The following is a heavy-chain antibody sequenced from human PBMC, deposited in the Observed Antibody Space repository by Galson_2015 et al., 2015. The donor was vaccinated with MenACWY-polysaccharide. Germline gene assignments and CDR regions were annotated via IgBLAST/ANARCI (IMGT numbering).Heavy chain of an antibody. CDR3: AKPDCGSINCHVLDR. D-gene: IGHD2-2*01. CDR2: ISGSGDTT. V-gene: IGHV3-23*01. Sequence: SLRLSCAASGFTFSSYAMRWVRQAPGEGLEWVSTISGSGDTTFYADSVKGRFTISRDNSKNTVYLQMNSLRVDDTAVYYCAKPDCGSINCHVLDRWGQGTLVTVSS. J-gene: IGHJ5*02. CDR1: GFTFSSYA.